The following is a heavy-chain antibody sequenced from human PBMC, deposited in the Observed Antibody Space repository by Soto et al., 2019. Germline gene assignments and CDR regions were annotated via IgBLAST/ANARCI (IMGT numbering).Heavy chain of an antibody. Sequence: QVQLVQSGAEVKKPGSSVKVSCKASGGSFSSYTISWVRQAPGQGREWMGRIIPTLGIANYAQKFQARVTITADKPTSTAYMELSSLRSVDTAVYYCARDHFGSGSYYILNWFDPWGQGTLVTVSS. CDR1: GGSFSSYT. D-gene: IGHD3-10*01. V-gene: IGHV1-69*08. J-gene: IGHJ5*02. CDR3: ARDHFGSGSYYILNWFDP. CDR2: IIPTLGIA.